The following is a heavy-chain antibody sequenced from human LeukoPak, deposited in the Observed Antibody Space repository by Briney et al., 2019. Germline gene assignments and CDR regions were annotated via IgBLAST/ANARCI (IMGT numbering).Heavy chain of an antibody. CDR1: GVSFSGYY. D-gene: IGHD3-10*01. J-gene: IGHJ4*02. CDR3: ARGDYGSEPHYFDY. V-gene: IGHV4-34*01. CDR2: INHSGST. Sequence: SETLSLTCAVYGVSFSGYYWSWIRQPPGKGLEWIGEINHSGSTNYNPSLKSRVTISVDTSKNQFSLKLSSVTAADTAVYYCARGDYGSEPHYFDYWGQGTLVTVSS.